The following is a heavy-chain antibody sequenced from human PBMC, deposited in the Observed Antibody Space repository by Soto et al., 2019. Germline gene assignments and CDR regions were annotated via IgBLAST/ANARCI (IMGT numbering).Heavy chain of an antibody. CDR1: GFTVSSNY. D-gene: IGHD1-20*01. V-gene: IGHV3-66*01. CDR2: IYSGGST. Sequence: PGGSLRLSCAASGFTVSSNYMSWVRHAPGKGLEWVSVIYSGGSTYYADSVKDRFTISRDNSKNTLYLQMNSLRAEDTAVYYCASMLYNWNERYYFDYWGQGTLVTVSS. J-gene: IGHJ4*02. CDR3: ASMLYNWNERYYFDY.